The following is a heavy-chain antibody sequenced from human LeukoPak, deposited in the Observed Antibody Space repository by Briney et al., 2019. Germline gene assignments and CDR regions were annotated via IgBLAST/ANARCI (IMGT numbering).Heavy chain of an antibody. Sequence: PGGSLRLSCAASGFTFSDYYMTWIRQTPGKGLEWISYITSRGTFIYYADSVKGRFTISRDNSKNTLYLQMNSLRAEDTAVYYCAKEGDILTGYYDYWGQGTLVTVSS. CDR2: ITSRGTFI. CDR3: AKEGDILTGYYDY. V-gene: IGHV3-11*04. J-gene: IGHJ4*02. D-gene: IGHD3-9*01. CDR1: GFTFSDYY.